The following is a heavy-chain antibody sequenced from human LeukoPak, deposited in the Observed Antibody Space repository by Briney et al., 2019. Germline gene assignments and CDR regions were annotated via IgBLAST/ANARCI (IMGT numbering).Heavy chain of an antibody. V-gene: IGHV1-24*01. CDR2: FDPEDGET. CDR1: GYTLTELS. J-gene: IGHJ5*02. Sequence: ASVKVSCKVSGYTLTELSVHWVRQAPGKGLEWMGGFDPEDGETIYAQKFQGRVTMTEDTSTDTAYMELSSLRSEDTAVYYCATLSNSYGFFWLDPWGQGTLVTVSS. CDR3: ATLSNSYGFFWLDP. D-gene: IGHD5-18*01.